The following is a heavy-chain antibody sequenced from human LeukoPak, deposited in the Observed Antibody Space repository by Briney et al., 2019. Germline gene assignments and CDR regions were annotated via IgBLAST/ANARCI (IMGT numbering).Heavy chain of an antibody. V-gene: IGHV4-34*01. D-gene: IGHD3-22*01. CDR2: INHSGST. CDR1: GGSFSGYY. Sequence: SETLSLTCAVYGGSFSGYYWSWIRQPPGKGLEWIGEINHSGSTNYNPSLKSRVTISVDTSKNQFSLKLSSVTAADTAVYYCARHGGPYYYDSSGYQRYNDYWGQGTLVTVSS. CDR3: ARHGGPYYYDSSGYQRYNDY. J-gene: IGHJ4*02.